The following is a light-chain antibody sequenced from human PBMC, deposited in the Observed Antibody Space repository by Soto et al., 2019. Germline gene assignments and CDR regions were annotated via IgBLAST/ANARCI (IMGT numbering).Light chain of an antibody. J-gene: IGLJ1*01. V-gene: IGLV2-14*03. Sequence: QSALTQPASVSGSPGQSITISCTGTSSDVGGSNYVSWYQQHPGKAPKLIIFDVSHRPSGFSHRFSGSKSGNTASLTISGLQAEDEADYYCSSYTSSSTYVFGTGTKLTVL. CDR1: SSDVGGSNY. CDR2: DVS. CDR3: SSYTSSSTYV.